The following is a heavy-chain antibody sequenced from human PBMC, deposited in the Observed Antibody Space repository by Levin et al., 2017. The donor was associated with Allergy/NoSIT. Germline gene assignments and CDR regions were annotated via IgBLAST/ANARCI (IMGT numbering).Heavy chain of an antibody. D-gene: IGHD2-2*03. CDR3: ERENGSTFDF. CDR1: GGSISGGGYH. J-gene: IGHJ4*02. V-gene: IGHV4-31*03. Sequence: LRLSCTVSGGSISGGGYHWTWIRQHPEKGLEWIGYIYYSGSTFYNPSLKSRLMISVDTSKNQFSLNVSSVTAADTAVYYCERENGSTFDFWGQGALVTVAS. CDR2: IYYSGST.